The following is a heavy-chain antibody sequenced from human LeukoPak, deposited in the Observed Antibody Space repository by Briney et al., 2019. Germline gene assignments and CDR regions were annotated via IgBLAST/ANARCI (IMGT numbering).Heavy chain of an antibody. CDR3: AKDIQLST. J-gene: IGHJ3*01. D-gene: IGHD5-24*01. CDR2: ISSSGNNA. CDR1: GFTFRGAA. Sequence: GGSLRLSCAVSGFTFRGAAMTWVRQAPGKGLEWVSLISSSGNNAYYADSVKGRFTISRDNSKNTLSLQMNSLRVEDAAIYYRAKDIQLSTWGLGTRVTVSS. V-gene: IGHV3-23*01.